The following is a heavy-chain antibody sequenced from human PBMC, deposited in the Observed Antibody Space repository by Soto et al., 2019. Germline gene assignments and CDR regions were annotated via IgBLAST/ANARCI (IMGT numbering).Heavy chain of an antibody. V-gene: IGHV1-2*02. CDR3: AILVGASSSDY. CDR2: INSNSGDA. Sequence: ASVKVSCKASGYTFTGYFIHCVRQAPGQGLEWMGWINSNSGDANYAQKFQGRVTMTRDTSISTAYMELSRLRSDDTAVYYCAILVGASSSDYWGQGTLVTVSS. D-gene: IGHD1-26*01. CDR1: GYTFTGYF. J-gene: IGHJ4*02.